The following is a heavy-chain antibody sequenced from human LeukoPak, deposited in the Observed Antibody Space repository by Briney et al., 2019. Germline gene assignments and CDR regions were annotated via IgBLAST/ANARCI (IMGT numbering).Heavy chain of an antibody. CDR1: GFTFSSYG. J-gene: IGHJ3*02. V-gene: IGHV3-30*03. CDR3: ARVVSPYAFDI. Sequence: PGRSLRLSCAASGFTFSSYGMHWVRQAPGKGLEWVAVISYDGSNKYYADSVKGRFTISRDNSKNTLYLQMNSLRAEDTAVYYCARVVSPYAFDIWGQGTMVTVSS. CDR2: ISYDGSNK.